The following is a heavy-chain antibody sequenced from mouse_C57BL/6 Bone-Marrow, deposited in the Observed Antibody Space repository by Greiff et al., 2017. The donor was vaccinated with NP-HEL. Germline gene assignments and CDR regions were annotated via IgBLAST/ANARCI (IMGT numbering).Heavy chain of an antibody. J-gene: IGHJ4*01. D-gene: IGHD1-1*01. CDR2: ISSGGDYI. CDR3: TRAPYYGSSNYYAMDY. CDR1: GFTFSSYA. V-gene: IGHV5-9-1*02. Sequence: EVQLVESGEGLVKPGGSLKLSCAASGFTFSSYAMSWVRQTPEKRLEWVAYISSGGDYIYYADTVKGRFTISRDNARNTLYLQISSLKSEDTAMYYCTRAPYYGSSNYYAMDYWGQGTSVTVSS.